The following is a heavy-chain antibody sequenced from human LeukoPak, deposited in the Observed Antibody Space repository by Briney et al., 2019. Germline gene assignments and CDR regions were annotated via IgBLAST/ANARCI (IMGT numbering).Heavy chain of an antibody. J-gene: IGHJ4*02. CDR1: GFTFPRHW. V-gene: IGHV3-7*04. CDR2: IKQDGSEK. D-gene: IGHD1-1*01. CDR3: ARGLEPDGY. Sequence: GGSLRLSCAASGFTFPRHWMSWVRQAPGKGLEWVANIKQDGSEKYYVDSVKGRFTISRDNAKNSLYLQMNSLRAEDTAVYYCARGLEPDGYWGQGTLVTVSS.